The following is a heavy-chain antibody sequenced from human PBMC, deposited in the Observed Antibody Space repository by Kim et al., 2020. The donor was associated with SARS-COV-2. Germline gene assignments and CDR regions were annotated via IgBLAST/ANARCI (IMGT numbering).Heavy chain of an antibody. V-gene: IGHV3-33*01. CDR2: IWYDGSNK. Sequence: GGSLRLSCAASGFTFSSYGMHWVRQAQGKGLEWVAVIWYDGSNKYYADSVKGRFTISRDNSKNTLYLQMNSLRAEDTAVYYCARVLSYYGMDVWGQGTT. J-gene: IGHJ6*02. CDR1: GFTFSSYG. CDR3: ARVLSYYGMDV.